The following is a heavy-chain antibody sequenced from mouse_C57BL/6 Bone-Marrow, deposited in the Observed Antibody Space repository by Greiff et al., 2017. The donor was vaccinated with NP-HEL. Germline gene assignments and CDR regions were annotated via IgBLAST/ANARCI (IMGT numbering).Heavy chain of an antibody. CDR2: ISSGGSYT. Sequence: EVKVVESGGDLVKPGGSLKLSCAASGFTFRSYGMSWVRQTPDKRLEWVATISSGGSYTYYPDSVKGRFTISRDNAKNTLYLQMSSLKSEDTAMYYCARRGVWNFDYWGQGTTLTVSS. CDR1: GFTFRSYG. V-gene: IGHV5-6*02. J-gene: IGHJ2*01. CDR3: ARRGVWNFDY.